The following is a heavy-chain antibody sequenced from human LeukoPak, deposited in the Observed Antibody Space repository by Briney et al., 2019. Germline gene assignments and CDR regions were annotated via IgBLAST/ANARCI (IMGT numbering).Heavy chain of an antibody. CDR1: GFTFSNHG. V-gene: IGHV3-23*01. CDR2: ISDGGET. Sequence: PGGSLRLSCAASGFTFSNHGLNWVRQAPGKGLEWVSAISDGGETFYADSVKGRFTIYRDNSKNTLYLQMNSLRAVDTALYYCATSFTRISILMQKWGQGALVTVSS. D-gene: IGHD2-8*01. J-gene: IGHJ4*02. CDR3: ATSFTRISILMQK.